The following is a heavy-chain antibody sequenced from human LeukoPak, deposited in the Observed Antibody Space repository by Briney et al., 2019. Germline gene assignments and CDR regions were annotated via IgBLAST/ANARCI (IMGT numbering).Heavy chain of an antibody. D-gene: IGHD2-21*01. V-gene: IGHV4-59*08. CDR2: IYYSGST. CDR1: GGSISSYY. CDR3: ARGPRVVIANY. Sequence: SETLSLTCTVSGGSISSYYWSWIRQPPGKGLEWIGYIYYSGSTNYNPSLKSRVTISVDTSKNQFSLKLSSVTAADTAVYYCARGPRVVIANYWGQGTLVTVSS. J-gene: IGHJ4*02.